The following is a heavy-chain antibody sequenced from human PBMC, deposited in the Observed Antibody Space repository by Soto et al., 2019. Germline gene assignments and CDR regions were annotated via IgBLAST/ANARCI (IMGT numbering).Heavy chain of an antibody. V-gene: IGHV1-69*13. D-gene: IGHD3-16*02. CDR3: ARAHRYRRYYYYGMDV. CDR2: IIPIFGTA. Sequence: SVKVSCKASGGTFSSYAISWVRQAPGQGLEWMGGIIPIFGTANYAQKFQGRVTITADESTSTAYMELSSLRSEDTAVYYCARAHRYRRYYYYGMDVWGQGTTVTVSS. CDR1: GGTFSSYA. J-gene: IGHJ6*02.